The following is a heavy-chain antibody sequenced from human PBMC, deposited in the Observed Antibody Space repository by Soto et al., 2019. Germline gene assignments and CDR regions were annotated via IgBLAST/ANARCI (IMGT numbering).Heavy chain of an antibody. D-gene: IGHD2-8*02. Sequence: ASVKVSCKASGYSFTGYYIHWVRQAPGQGLEWMGWINPDSGATNYAQNFQGRVTLTSDTSISTASMDLTSLTSDDTAVYYCARRDYGTGGYPFPYFDYWGHGTLVTVSS. CDR2: INPDSGAT. CDR1: GYSFTGYY. V-gene: IGHV1-2*02. CDR3: ARRDYGTGGYPFPYFDY. J-gene: IGHJ4*01.